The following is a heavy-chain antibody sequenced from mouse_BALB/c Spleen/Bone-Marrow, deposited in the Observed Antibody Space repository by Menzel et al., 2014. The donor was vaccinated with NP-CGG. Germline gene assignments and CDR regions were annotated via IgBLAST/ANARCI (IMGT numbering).Heavy chain of an antibody. D-gene: IGHD2-1*01. V-gene: IGHV1S22*01. CDR1: GYTFTSYW. Sequence: SELVRPGASVKLSCKASGYTFTSYWMHWVKQRHGQGLEWIGNIYPGSGSTNYDEKFKSKGTLTVDTSSSTAYMHLSSLTSEDSAVYYCTRGDGNYWYFDVWGAGTTVTVSS. CDR3: TRGDGNYWYFDV. CDR2: IYPGSGST. J-gene: IGHJ1*01.